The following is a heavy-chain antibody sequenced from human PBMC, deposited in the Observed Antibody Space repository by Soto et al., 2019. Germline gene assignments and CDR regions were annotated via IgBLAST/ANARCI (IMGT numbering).Heavy chain of an antibody. D-gene: IGHD6-19*01. J-gene: IGHJ4*02. CDR1: GGSISSGGYY. Sequence: ILSLTCTVSGGSISSGGYYWSWIRQQPGKGQEWIGYIYYSGSTYYNPSLKSRVTISVDTSKNQFSLKLSSVTAADTAVYYCARATPPDPESGYSSGGLAYWGQGTLVTVSS. CDR2: IYYSGST. V-gene: IGHV4-31*03. CDR3: ARATPPDPESGYSSGGLAY.